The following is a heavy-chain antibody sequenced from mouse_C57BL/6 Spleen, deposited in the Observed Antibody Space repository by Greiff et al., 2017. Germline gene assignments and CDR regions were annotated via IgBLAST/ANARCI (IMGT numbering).Heavy chain of an antibody. CDR3: ASSMVTTKEPWFAY. D-gene: IGHD2-2*01. V-gene: IGHV1-82*01. CDR2: IYPGDGDT. CDR1: GYAFSSSW. J-gene: IGHJ3*01. Sequence: VQLQQSGPGLVKPGASVKISCKASGYAFSSSWMNWVKQRPGKGLEWIGLIYPGDGDTNYNGKFKGKATLTADKSSSTAYMQLSSLTSEDSAVYFCASSMVTTKEPWFAYWGQGTLVTVSA.